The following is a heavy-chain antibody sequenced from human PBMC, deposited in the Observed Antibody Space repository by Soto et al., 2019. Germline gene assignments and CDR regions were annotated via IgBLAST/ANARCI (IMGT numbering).Heavy chain of an antibody. Sequence: GGSLRLSCAASGFTFSSYWMSWVRQAPGKGLEWVANIKQDGSEKYYVDSVKGRFTISRDNAKNSLYLQMNSLRAEDTAVYYCASPNYDFWSGYYSYYFDYWGQGTLVTVSS. CDR1: GFTFSSYW. CDR3: ASPNYDFWSGYYSYYFDY. V-gene: IGHV3-7*01. CDR2: IKQDGSEK. D-gene: IGHD3-3*01. J-gene: IGHJ4*02.